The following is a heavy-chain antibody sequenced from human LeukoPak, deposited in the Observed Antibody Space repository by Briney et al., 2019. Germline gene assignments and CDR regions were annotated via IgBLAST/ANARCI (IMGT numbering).Heavy chain of an antibody. CDR1: GYTFTSYG. V-gene: IGHV1-8*02. CDR3: AGPEYYYGSGGFDY. J-gene: IGHJ4*02. Sequence: ASVKVSCKASGYTFTSYGISWVRQAPGQGLEWMGWMNPNSGNTGYAQKFQGRVTMTRNTSISTAYMELSSLRSEDTAVYYCAGPEYYYGSGGFDYWGQGTLVTVSS. D-gene: IGHD3-10*01. CDR2: MNPNSGNT.